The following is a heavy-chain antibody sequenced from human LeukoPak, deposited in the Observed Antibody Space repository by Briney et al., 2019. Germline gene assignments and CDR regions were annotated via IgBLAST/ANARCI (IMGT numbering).Heavy chain of an antibody. CDR2: INPNSGGT. D-gene: IGHD6-19*01. CDR3: ARDRSVAGWFDP. J-gene: IGHJ5*02. CDR1: GYTFTGYY. V-gene: IGHV1-2*02. Sequence: ASVKVSCKASGYTFTGYYMHWVRQAPGQGLEWMGWINPNSGGTNYAQKLQGRVTMTTDTSTSTAYMELRSLRSDDTAVYYCARDRSVAGWFDPWGQGTLVTVSS.